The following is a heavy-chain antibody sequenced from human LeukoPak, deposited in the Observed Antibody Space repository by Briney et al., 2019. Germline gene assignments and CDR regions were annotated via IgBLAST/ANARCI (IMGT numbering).Heavy chain of an antibody. CDR2: ISGSGGST. V-gene: IGHV3-23*01. J-gene: IGHJ4*02. CDR3: AKSDYDFWSGYYTGIPFFDC. CDR1: GFTFSSYA. Sequence: GGSLRLSCAASGFTFSSYAMSWVRQAPGKGLEWVSAISGSGGSTYYADSVKGRFTISRDNSKNTLYLQMNSLRAEDTAVYYCAKSDYDFWSGYYTGIPFFDCWGQGTLVTVSS. D-gene: IGHD3-3*01.